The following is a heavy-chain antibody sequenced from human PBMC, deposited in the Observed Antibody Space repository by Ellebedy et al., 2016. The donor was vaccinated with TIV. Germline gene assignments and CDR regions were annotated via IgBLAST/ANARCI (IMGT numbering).Heavy chain of an antibody. J-gene: IGHJ6*03. CDR3: ARESRGIVVVPGAKYFHHYMDV. CDR2: TDHSGST. V-gene: IGHV4-34*01. Sequence: SETLSLTXTIYGGSFSDYYWSWIRQPPGKGLECIGETDHSGSTNYNPSLKSRVTISVDTSKNQFSLKLNSVTAADTAVYYCARESRGIVVVPGAKYFHHYMDVWGTGTTVTVSS. CDR1: GGSFSDYY. D-gene: IGHD2-2*01.